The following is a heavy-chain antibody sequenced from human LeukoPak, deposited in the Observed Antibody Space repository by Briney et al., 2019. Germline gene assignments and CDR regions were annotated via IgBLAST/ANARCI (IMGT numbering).Heavy chain of an antibody. CDR1: GYTFTSYG. V-gene: IGHV1-18*01. CDR2: VSAYNGNT. D-gene: IGHD3-22*01. CDR3: ARPAYYDLPRRPTSPHAFDI. Sequence: ASVKVSCKASGYTFTSYGISGVRQAPGHGLEWMGWVSAYNGNTNHAQKLQGRVTKTTGTSTSTAYMELRSLRSDDTAVYYCARPAYYDLPRRPTSPHAFDIWGQGTMVSVSS. J-gene: IGHJ3*02.